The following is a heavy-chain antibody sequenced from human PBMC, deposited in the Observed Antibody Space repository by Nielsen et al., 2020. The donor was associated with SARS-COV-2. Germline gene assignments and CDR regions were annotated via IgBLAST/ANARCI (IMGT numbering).Heavy chain of an antibody. Sequence: WIRQPPGKGLEWVSYISSSSSTIYYADSVKGRFTISRDNAKNSLYLQMSSLRDEDTAVYYCARDMEMATINYYYYMDVWGKGTTVTVSS. CDR2: ISSSSSTI. J-gene: IGHJ6*03. D-gene: IGHD5-24*01. V-gene: IGHV3-48*02. CDR3: ARDMEMATINYYYYMDV.